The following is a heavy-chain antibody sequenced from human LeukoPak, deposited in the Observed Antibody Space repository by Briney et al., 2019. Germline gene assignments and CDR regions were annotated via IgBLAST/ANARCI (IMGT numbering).Heavy chain of an antibody. V-gene: IGHV3-30*02. CDR1: EFISSSYG. CDR3: ARDLYGDYDLDY. D-gene: IGHD4-17*01. J-gene: IGHJ4*02. CDR2: IRFDGSNK. Sequence: GGSLRLSCAASEFISSSYGMHWVRQAPGKGLEWVALIRFDGSNKYYADSVEGRFTISRDNSKNTLYLQMNSLRAEDTAVYYCARDLYGDYDLDYWGQGTLVTVSS.